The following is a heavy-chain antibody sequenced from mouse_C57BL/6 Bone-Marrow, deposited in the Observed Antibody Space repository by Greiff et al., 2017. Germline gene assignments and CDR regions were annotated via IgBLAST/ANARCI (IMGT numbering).Heavy chain of an antibody. CDR2: IYPGNSDT. CDR3: ANYGSTPFAY. D-gene: IGHD1-1*01. J-gene: IGHJ3*01. Sequence: EVQLQQSGTVLARPGASVKMSCKTSGYTFTSYWMHWVKQRPGQGLEWIGAIYPGNSDTSYNQKFKGKAKLTAVTSASTAYMQLSSLTSEDSAVYYCANYGSTPFAYWGQGTLVTVSA. CDR1: GYTFTSYW. V-gene: IGHV1-5*01.